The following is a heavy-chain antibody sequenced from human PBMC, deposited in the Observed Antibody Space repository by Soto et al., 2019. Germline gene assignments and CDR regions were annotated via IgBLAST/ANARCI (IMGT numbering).Heavy chain of an antibody. D-gene: IGHD6-19*01. CDR1: GGSFSGYY. CDR2: INHSGST. J-gene: IGHJ4*02. Sequence: QVQLQQWGAGLLKPSETLSLTCAVYGGSFSGYYWSWIRQPPGKGLEWIGEINHSGSTNYNPSLKSRVTISVDTSKNQFSLKLSSVTAADPAVYYCARGDGSGWKEWYFDYWGQGTLVTVSS. CDR3: ARGDGSGWKEWYFDY. V-gene: IGHV4-34*01.